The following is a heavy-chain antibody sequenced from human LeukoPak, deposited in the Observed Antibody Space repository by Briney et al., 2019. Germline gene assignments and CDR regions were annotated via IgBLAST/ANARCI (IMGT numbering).Heavy chain of an antibody. CDR1: GGSISSYY. Sequence: SETLSLTCTVSGGSISSYYWGWIRQPPGKGLEWIGYIYYSGSTNYNPSLKSRVTISVDTSKNQFSLKLSSVTAADTAVYYCASSTVATRTVDYWGQGTLVTVSS. CDR2: IYYSGST. CDR3: ASSTVATRTVDY. V-gene: IGHV4-59*12. J-gene: IGHJ4*02. D-gene: IGHD5-24*01.